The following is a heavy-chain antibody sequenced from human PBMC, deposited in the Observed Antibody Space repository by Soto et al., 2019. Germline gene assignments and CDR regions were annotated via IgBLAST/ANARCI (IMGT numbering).Heavy chain of an antibody. D-gene: IGHD6-6*01. CDR3: ARGGIAAREAFYYYYYMDV. Sequence: GGSLRLSCAASGFTFSSYWMSWVRQAPGKGLEWVANIKQDGSEKYYVDSVKGRFTISRDNAKNSLYLQMNSLRAEDTAVYYCARGGIAAREAFYYYYYMDVWGKGTTVTVSS. V-gene: IGHV3-7*01. J-gene: IGHJ6*03. CDR1: GFTFSSYW. CDR2: IKQDGSEK.